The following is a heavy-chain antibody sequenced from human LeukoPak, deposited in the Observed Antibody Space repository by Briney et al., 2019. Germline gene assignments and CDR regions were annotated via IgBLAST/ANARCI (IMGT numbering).Heavy chain of an antibody. Sequence: GGSLRLSCAASGFTFSSYAMHWVRQAPGKGLEWVAVISYDGSNKYYADSVKGRFTISRDNSKNTLYLQMNSLRAEDTAVYYCAKDGPGVSYYFDYWGQGTLVTVSS. J-gene: IGHJ4*02. V-gene: IGHV3-30-3*01. CDR3: AKDGPGVSYYFDY. CDR1: GFTFSSYA. D-gene: IGHD6-13*01. CDR2: ISYDGSNK.